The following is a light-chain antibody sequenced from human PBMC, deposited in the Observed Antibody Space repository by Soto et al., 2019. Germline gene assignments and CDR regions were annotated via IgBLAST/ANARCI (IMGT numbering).Light chain of an antibody. CDR3: QQYGNSPPGT. V-gene: IGKV3-20*01. Sequence: ETVLTQSPGTLYFSPGERATLSCRASQSVGNSHVAWYQQRRGLPPRLLIYGASNRATGILDRFSGSGSGADFTLTISRLEPEDFAVYFCQQYGNSPPGTFGQGTRL. CDR1: QSVGNSH. J-gene: IGKJ5*01. CDR2: GAS.